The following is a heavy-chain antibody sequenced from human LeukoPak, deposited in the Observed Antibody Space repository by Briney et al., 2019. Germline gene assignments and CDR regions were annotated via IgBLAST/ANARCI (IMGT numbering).Heavy chain of an antibody. Sequence: GRSLRLSCAASGFTFSSYGMHWVRQAPGKGLEWVAVISYDGSNKYYADSVKGRFTISRDNSKNTLYLQMNSLRAEDTAVYYCARAGSGWYRYLDYWGQGTLVTVSS. CDR2: ISYDGSNK. J-gene: IGHJ4*02. CDR3: ARAGSGWYRYLDY. D-gene: IGHD6-19*01. V-gene: IGHV3-30*03. CDR1: GFTFSSYG.